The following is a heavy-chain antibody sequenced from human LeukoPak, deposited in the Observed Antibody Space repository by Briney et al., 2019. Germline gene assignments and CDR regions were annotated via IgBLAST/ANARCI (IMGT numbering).Heavy chain of an antibody. D-gene: IGHD7-27*01. CDR1: GFSFSESW. J-gene: IGHJ4*02. V-gene: IGHV3-7*01. CDR2: IRPDGNVA. Sequence: GGSLRLSCAASGFSFSESWMSWVRQAPGKGPEWVANIRPDGNVAFHVDFVKGRFSISRDNAKNTLYLQMNGLRVEDTALYYCARDDHWGWDKWGRGTLVTVSS. CDR3: ARDDHWGWDK.